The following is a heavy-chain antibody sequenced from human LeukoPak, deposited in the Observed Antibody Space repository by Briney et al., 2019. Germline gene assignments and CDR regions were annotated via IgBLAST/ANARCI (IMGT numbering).Heavy chain of an antibody. D-gene: IGHD2-8*01. CDR2: ISVYNHNT. CDR1: GYTFPTSG. Sequence: ASVKVSCKASGYTFPTSGISWVRQAPGQGLEWMGWISVYNHNTNYAQKFQGRVTVTTDTSTRTAYMELRSLRSDDTAVYYCARTNLDCKNGVCYDYXGQGTLVTVSS. CDR3: ARTNLDCKNGVCYDY. V-gene: IGHV1-18*01. J-gene: IGHJ4*02.